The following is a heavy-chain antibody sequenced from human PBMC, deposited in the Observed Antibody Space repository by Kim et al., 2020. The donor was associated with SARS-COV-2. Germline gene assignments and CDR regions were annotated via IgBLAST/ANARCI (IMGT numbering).Heavy chain of an antibody. CDR2: INTNTGNP. D-gene: IGHD2-21*02. V-gene: IGHV7-4-1*02. CDR1: GYTFTSYA. Sequence: ASVKVSCKASGYTFTSYAMNWVRQAPGQGLEWMGWINTNTGNPTYAQGFTGRFVFSLDTSVSTAYLQISSLKAEDTAVYYCARVFVVVTAIDYYYYGMDVWGQGTTVTVSS. J-gene: IGHJ6*02. CDR3: ARVFVVVTAIDYYYYGMDV.